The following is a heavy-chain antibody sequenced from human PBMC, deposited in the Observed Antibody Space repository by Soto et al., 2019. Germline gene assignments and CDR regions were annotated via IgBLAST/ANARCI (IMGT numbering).Heavy chain of an antibody. CDR3: ASGGTMGY. V-gene: IGHV3-48*01. CDR2: ISSNSSSTI. D-gene: IGHD3-10*01. J-gene: IGHJ4*02. CDR1: GFTFSSYS. Sequence: EVQLVESGGGLVQPGGSLRLSCAASGFTFSSYSMNWVRQAPGKGLEWVSYISSNSSSTIYYADSVKGRFTISRDNAKNSLYLQMNSLRAEDTAVYYCASGGTMGYWGQGTLVTVSS.